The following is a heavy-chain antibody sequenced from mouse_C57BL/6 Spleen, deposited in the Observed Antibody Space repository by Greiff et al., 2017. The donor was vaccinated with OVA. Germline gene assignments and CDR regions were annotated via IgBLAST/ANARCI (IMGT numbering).Heavy chain of an antibody. Sequence: VQLQQSGPELVKPGASVKISCKASGYAFSSSWMNWVKQRPGKGLEWIGRIYPGDGDTNSNGKFKGKATLTADKSSSTAYMQLSSRTSEDSAVYFCARSEDYYGSSYYFDYWGQGTTLTVSS. J-gene: IGHJ2*01. CDR1: GYAFSSSW. CDR3: ARSEDYYGSSYYFDY. CDR2: IYPGDGDT. V-gene: IGHV1-82*01. D-gene: IGHD1-1*01.